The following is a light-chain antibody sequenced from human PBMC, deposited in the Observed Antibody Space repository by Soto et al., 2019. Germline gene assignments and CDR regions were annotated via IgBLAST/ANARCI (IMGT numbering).Light chain of an antibody. CDR2: RNY. J-gene: IGLJ2*01. CDR1: SSNIGSNH. V-gene: IGLV1-47*01. Sequence: QSVLTQPPSASETPGQRVTISCSGSSSNIGSNHVYWYQHLPGTAPKLLIYRNYLRPSGVPDRFSASKSATSASLAISGLRSDDEADYYCCSSASRTTPVVFGGGTKLTVL. CDR3: CSSASRTTPVV.